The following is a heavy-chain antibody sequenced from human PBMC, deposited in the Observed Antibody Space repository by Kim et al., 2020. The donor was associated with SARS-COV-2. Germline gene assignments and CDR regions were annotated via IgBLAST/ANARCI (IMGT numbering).Heavy chain of an antibody. D-gene: IGHD3-10*01. CDR3: ARDIKFDGFAFFDL. Sequence: GGSLRLSCAASGITLTNNHMNWVRQAPGKGLEWVSVFYGGGTIEYADSVKDRFTIPRDTSKNTVYLEMNSLRVEDTAVYYCARDIKFDGFAFFDLWGHGT. CDR1: GITLTNNH. CDR2: FYGGGTI. V-gene: IGHV3-66*01. J-gene: IGHJ2*01.